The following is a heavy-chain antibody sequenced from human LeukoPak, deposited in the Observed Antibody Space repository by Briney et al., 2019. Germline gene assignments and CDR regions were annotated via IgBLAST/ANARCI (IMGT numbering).Heavy chain of an antibody. CDR3: AKGYDIMNGYFFDY. CDR2: ISDTGEST. CDR1: GFTFSIYA. D-gene: IGHD3-9*01. J-gene: IGHJ4*02. V-gene: IGHV3-23*01. Sequence: GGSLRLSCAASGFTFSIYAMSWVRQAPGKGLEWVSSISDTGESTYYADSAKGRFTISRDNSKNTLFLQMNTLGAEDAALYYCAKGYDIMNGYFFDYWGQGTLVTVSS.